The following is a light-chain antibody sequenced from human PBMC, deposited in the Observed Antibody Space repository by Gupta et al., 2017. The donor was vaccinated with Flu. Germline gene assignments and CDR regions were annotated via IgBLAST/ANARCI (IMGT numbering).Light chain of an antibody. CDR2: AAS. CDR3: QQSYTTPWT. V-gene: IGKV1-39*01. CDR1: QSISRY. J-gene: IGKJ1*01. Sequence: DIQMTQSPSSLSASVGDRVTITCRASQSISRYLNCYQQKPGKAPKVLIYAASSLQSGVPSRFSGSGSGTDFTLTISSPQPEDFATYYCQQSYTTPWTFGQGTKVEIK.